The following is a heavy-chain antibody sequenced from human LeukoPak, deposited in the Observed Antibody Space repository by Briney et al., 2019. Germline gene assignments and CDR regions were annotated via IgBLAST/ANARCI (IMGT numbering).Heavy chain of an antibody. CDR3: AKDSINYDSSGYYYFDY. D-gene: IGHD3-22*01. CDR2: ISYDGSNK. V-gene: IGHV3-30*18. J-gene: IGHJ4*02. Sequence: GGSLRLSCAASGFTLSSYGMPWVRQAPGKGLEWVAVISYDGSNKYYADSVKGRFTISRDNSKNTLYLQMNSLRAEDTAVYYCAKDSINYDSSGYYYFDYWGQGTLVTVSS. CDR1: GFTLSSYG.